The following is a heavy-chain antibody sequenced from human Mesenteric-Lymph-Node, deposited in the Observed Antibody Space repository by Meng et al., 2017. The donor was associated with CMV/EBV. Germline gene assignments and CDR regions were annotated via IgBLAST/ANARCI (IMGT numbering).Heavy chain of an antibody. V-gene: IGHV3-23*01. D-gene: IGHD2-2*01. CDR3: ARDFRYCSSTSCPNLDY. J-gene: IGHJ4*02. Sequence: GGSLRLSCTASGFTLSPYGVTWVRQAPGKGLEWVSGISGNTGKSYYADSVKGRFTISRDESKNTLYLQMNSLRAEDTAVYYCARDFRYCSSTSCPNLDYWGQGTLVTVSS. CDR2: ISGNTGKS. CDR1: GFTLSPYG.